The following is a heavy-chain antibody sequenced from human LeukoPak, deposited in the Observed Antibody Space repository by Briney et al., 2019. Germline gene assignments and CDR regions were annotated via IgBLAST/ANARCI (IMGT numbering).Heavy chain of an antibody. V-gene: IGHV1-69*02. Sequence: ASVKVSCKASGGTFSSYTISWVRRAPGQGLEWMGRIIPILGIANYAQKFQGRVTITADKSTSTAYMELSSLRSEDTAVYYCAIANYDFWSGYYPPDYWGQGTLVTVSS. CDR2: IIPILGIA. CDR3: AIANYDFWSGYYPPDY. CDR1: GGTFSSYT. J-gene: IGHJ4*02. D-gene: IGHD3-3*01.